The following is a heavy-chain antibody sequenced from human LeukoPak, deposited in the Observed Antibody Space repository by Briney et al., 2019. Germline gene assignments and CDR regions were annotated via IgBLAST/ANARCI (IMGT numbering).Heavy chain of an antibody. CDR1: GGTFSSYA. D-gene: IGHD4-17*01. Sequence: SVKVSCKASGGTFSSYAISWVRQAPGQGLEWMGGIIPIFGTANYAQKFQGRVTMTRDTSTSTVYMELSSLRSEDTAVYYCARAREDYGDYDPYGFNLDWGQGTLVTVSS. V-gene: IGHV1-69*05. CDR2: IIPIFGTA. J-gene: IGHJ4*02. CDR3: ARAREDYGDYDPYGFNLD.